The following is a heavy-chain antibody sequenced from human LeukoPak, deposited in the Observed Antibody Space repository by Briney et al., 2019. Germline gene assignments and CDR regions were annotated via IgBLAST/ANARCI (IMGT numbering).Heavy chain of an antibody. Sequence: PSQTLSLTCTVSGGSISSGGYYWSWIRQPPGKGLEWIGFVSYTGSTNYSPSLKSRVTISVDTSKNQFSLNLISVTAADTAVYYCARHSAGTTKDYWGQGTLVTVSS. D-gene: IGHD1-1*01. V-gene: IGHV4-61*08. CDR1: GGSISSGGYY. CDR3: ARHSAGTTKDY. J-gene: IGHJ4*02. CDR2: VSYTGST.